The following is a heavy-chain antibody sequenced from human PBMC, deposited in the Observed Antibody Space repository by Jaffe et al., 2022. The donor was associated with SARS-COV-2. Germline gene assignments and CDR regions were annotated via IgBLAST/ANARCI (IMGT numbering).Heavy chain of an antibody. CDR1: GYTFTSYG. CDR3: ARIAAMVPEYYYYGMDV. Sequence: QVQLVQSGAEVKKPGASVKVSCKASGYTFTSYGISWVRQAPGQGLEWMGWISAYNGNTNYAQKLQGRVTMTTDTSTSTAYMELRSLRSDDTAVYYCARIAAMVPEYYYYGMDVWGQGTTVTVSS. D-gene: IGHD5-18*01. J-gene: IGHJ6*02. CDR2: ISAYNGNT. V-gene: IGHV1-18*01.